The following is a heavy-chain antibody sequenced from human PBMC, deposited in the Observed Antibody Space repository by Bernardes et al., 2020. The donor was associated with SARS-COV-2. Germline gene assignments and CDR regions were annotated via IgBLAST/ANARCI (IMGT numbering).Heavy chain of an antibody. CDR3: AKDHYGHSYYFDS. V-gene: IGHV3-23*01. D-gene: IGHD4-17*01. CDR1: GFFFSNYA. J-gene: IGHJ4*02. CDR2: ISGSDGFT. Sequence: GGSLRLSCAASGFFFSNYAMTWVRQAPGKGLEWVSAISGSDGFTFYSDSVKGRFTISRDNSQDTVFLEMNRLRAEDTATYYCAKDHYGHSYYFDSWGQGALVTVS.